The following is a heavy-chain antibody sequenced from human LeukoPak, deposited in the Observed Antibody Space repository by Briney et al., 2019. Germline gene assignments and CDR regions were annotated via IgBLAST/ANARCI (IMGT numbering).Heavy chain of an antibody. J-gene: IGHJ4*02. CDR2: ISSSGSTI. Sequence: GGPLRLSCAASGFTFSDYYMSWIRQAPGKGLEWGSYISSSGSTIYYADSVKGRFTISRDNAKNSLYLQMNSLRAEDTAVYYCAREDYYGSGSPLGYWGQGTLVTVSS. V-gene: IGHV3-11*01. D-gene: IGHD3-10*01. CDR1: GFTFSDYY. CDR3: AREDYYGSGSPLGY.